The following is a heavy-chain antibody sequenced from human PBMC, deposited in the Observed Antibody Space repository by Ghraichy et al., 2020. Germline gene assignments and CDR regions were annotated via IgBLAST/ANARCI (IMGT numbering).Heavy chain of an antibody. CDR2: INHSGST. D-gene: IGHD6-6*01. CDR3: ARGASSAFDY. V-gene: IGHV4-34*01. Sequence: SETLSLTCAVYGGSFSGYYWSWIRQPPGKGLEWIGEINHSGSTNYNPSLKSRVTISVDTSKNQFSLKLSSVTAADTAVYYCARGASSAFDYWGQGTLVTVSS. J-gene: IGHJ4*02. CDR1: GGSFSGYY.